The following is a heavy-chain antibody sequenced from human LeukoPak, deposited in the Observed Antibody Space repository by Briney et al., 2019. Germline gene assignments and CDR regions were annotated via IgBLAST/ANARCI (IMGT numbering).Heavy chain of an antibody. J-gene: IGHJ4*02. Sequence: SQTLSLTCAISGDSVSSNTAAWNWTRQSPSRGLEWLGRTYYRSRWYNEYAISVKSRVTINPDTSKNHFSLQLNSVTPEDTAVYYCARGGRSFDSWGQGTLVTVSS. V-gene: IGHV6-1*01. CDR3: ARGGRSFDS. CDR2: TYYRSRWYN. D-gene: IGHD1-1*01. CDR1: GDSVSSNTAA.